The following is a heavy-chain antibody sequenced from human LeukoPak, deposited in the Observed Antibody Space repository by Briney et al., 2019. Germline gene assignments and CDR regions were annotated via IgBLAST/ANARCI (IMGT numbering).Heavy chain of an antibody. CDR2: ISNSGGST. CDR1: GFTFGSCV. Sequence: PGGSLRLSCAASGFTFGSCVMSWVRQAPGKGLEWVSSISNSGGSTYYADSVKGRFTISRDNSKNTLYLQMNSLRAEDTAVYYCVKEGFDSWGQGTLVTVSS. J-gene: IGHJ4*02. V-gene: IGHV3-23*01. CDR3: VKEGFDS.